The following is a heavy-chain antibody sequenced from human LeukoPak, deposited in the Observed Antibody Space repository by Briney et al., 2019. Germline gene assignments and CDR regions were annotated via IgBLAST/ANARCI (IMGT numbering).Heavy chain of an antibody. Sequence: SETLSLTCTVSGGSISSGGYYWSWIRQHPGTGLEWIGYIYYSGSTYYNPSLKSRVTISVDTSKNQFSLKLSSVTAADTAVYYCARLNLLAYCGGDCYSPPYYFDYWGQGTLVTVSS. CDR1: GGSISSGGYY. D-gene: IGHD2-21*02. J-gene: IGHJ4*02. V-gene: IGHV4-31*03. CDR3: ARLNLLAYCGGDCYSPPYYFDY. CDR2: IYYSGST.